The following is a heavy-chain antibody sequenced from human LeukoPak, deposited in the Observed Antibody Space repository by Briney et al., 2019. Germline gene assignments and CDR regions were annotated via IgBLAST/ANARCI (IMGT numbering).Heavy chain of an antibody. D-gene: IGHD3-3*01. CDR2: IYSGGST. CDR1: GFTVSSNY. V-gene: IGHV3-53*01. J-gene: IGHJ4*02. CDR3: ARASGFWSGYDSGYFDY. Sequence: GGSLRLSCAASGFTVSSNYMSRVRQAPGKGLEWVSVIYSGGSTYYADSVKGRFTISRDNSKNTLYLQMNSLRAEDTAVYYCARASGFWSGYDSGYFDYWGQGTLVTVSS.